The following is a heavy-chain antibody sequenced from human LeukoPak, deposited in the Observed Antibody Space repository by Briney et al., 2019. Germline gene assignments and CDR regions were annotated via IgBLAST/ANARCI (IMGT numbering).Heavy chain of an antibody. CDR3: ARDYYDSSAPFDP. J-gene: IGHJ5*02. CDR2: ISYDGSNK. CDR1: GFTFSSYA. Sequence: GGSLRLSCAASGFTFSSYAMHWVRQAPGKGLEWVAVISYDGSNKYYADSVKGRFTISRDNSKNTLYLQMNSLRAEDTAVYYCARDYYDSSAPFDPWGQGTLVTVSS. V-gene: IGHV3-30-3*01. D-gene: IGHD3-22*01.